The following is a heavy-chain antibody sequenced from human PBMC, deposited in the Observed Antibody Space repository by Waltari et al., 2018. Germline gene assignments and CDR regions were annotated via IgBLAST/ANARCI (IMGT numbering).Heavy chain of an antibody. D-gene: IGHD6-19*01. V-gene: IGHV1-8*02. CDR2: MNPNSGNT. CDR3: ARGLRQWLVLGYWFDP. CDR1: GYTFTSYD. Sequence: QVQLVQSGAEVKKPGASVKVSCKASGYTFTSYDINWVRQATGQGLEWMGWMNPNSGNTGYAQKFQGRVTMTRNTSVSTAYMELSSLRSEDTAVYYCARGLRQWLVLGYWFDPWGQGTLVTVSS. J-gene: IGHJ5*02.